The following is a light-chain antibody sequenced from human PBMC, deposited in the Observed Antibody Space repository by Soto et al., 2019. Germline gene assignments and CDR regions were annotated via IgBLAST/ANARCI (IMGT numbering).Light chain of an antibody. CDR3: SSYTASGTQVL. V-gene: IGLV2-14*03. Sequence: QSALTQPASGSGSPGQSTSIACTGTSSDVAAHNYVAWYQRHPGKAPKLIIYNVNDRSSWISDRFSGSKSGNTASLTISGLQAEDEADYLCSSYTASGTQVLFGGGTKVTVL. CDR2: NVN. J-gene: IGLJ2*01. CDR1: SSDVAAHNY.